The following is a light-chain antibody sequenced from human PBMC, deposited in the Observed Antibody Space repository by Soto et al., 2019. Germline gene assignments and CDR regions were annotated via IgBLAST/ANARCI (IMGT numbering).Light chain of an antibody. CDR1: QGISSY. CDR2: AAS. CDR3: QHLDSYST. V-gene: IGKV1-9*01. J-gene: IGKJ5*01. Sequence: DIQLTQSPSFLSASVGDRVTITCRASQGISSYLAWYQQKPGKAPKLLIYAASTLQSGVPSRFCGSGSGTEFTLTISSLQPEDFATYDCQHLDSYSTFGHGTRLEIK.